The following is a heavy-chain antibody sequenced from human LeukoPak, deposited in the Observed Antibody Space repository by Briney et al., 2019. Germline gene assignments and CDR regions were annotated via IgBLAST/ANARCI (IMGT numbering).Heavy chain of an antibody. D-gene: IGHD2-15*01. V-gene: IGHV2-5*02. CDR2: IYWDDDK. CDR1: GFSLSTSGVG. J-gene: IGHJ4*02. Sequence: SGPTLVNPTQTLTLTCTFSGFSLSTSGVGVGWIRQPPGKALEWLALIYWDDDKRYSPSLKSRLTITKDTSKNQVVLTMTNMDPVDTATYYCAHAGPVVVAATPTSQFDYWGQGTLVTVSS. CDR3: AHAGPVVVAATPTSQFDY.